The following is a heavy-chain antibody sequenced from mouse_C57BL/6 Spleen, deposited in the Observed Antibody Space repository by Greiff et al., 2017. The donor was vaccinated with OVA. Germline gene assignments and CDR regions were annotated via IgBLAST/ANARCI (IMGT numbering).Heavy chain of an antibody. V-gene: IGHV1-63*01. CDR1: GYTFTNYW. D-gene: IGHD1-1*01. CDR2: IYPGGGYT. Sequence: VPLQASGAALVRPGTSVKMSCKASGYTFTNYWIGWAKQRPGHGLEWIGDIYPGGGYTNYNEKFKGKATLTADKSSSTAYMQFSSLTSEDSAIYYCARVYYGSRKGYFDVWGTGTTVTVSS. J-gene: IGHJ1*03. CDR3: ARVYYGSRKGYFDV.